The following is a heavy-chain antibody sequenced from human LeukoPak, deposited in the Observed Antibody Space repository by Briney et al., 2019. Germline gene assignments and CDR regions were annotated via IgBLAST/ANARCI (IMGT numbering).Heavy chain of an antibody. CDR3: ARLRQLVVRGGY. Sequence: SQTLSLTCTVSGDSISSGDYSWNWIRQPPGKGLEWIGYIYQSGSTYYNPSPKSRVTISVDTSKNQFSLKLSSVTAADTAVYYCARLRQLVVRGGYWGQGTLVTVSS. J-gene: IGHJ4*02. CDR2: IYQSGST. CDR1: GDSISSGDYS. V-gene: IGHV4-30-2*03. D-gene: IGHD6-6*01.